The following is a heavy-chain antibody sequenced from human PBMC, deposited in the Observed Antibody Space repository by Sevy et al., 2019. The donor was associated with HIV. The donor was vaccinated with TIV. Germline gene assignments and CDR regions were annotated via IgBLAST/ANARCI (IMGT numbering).Heavy chain of an antibody. CDR1: GFTFSSYG. J-gene: IGHJ6*02. CDR2: IRFDGSNK. D-gene: IGHD2-21*02. Sequence: GGSLRLPCAASGFTFSSYGMHWVRQAPGKGLEWVAFIRFDGSNKYYADSVKGRFTISRDNSKNTLYLQMNSLRAEDTAVYYCAKDRTAYYYYYGMDVWGQGTTVTVSS. V-gene: IGHV3-30*02. CDR3: AKDRTAYYYYYGMDV.